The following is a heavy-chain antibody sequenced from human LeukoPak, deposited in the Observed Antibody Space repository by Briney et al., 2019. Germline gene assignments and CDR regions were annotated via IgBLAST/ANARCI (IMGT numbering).Heavy chain of an antibody. CDR1: GGSIGSYY. CDR3: ARHKYSSSSHFDY. CDR2: IYYSGST. Sequence: SETLSLTCTVSGGSIGSYYWSWIRQPPGKGLEWIGYIYYSGSTNYNPSLKSRVTISVDTSKNQFSLKLSSVTAADTAVYYCARHKYSSSSHFDYWGQGTLVTVSS. D-gene: IGHD6-6*01. V-gene: IGHV4-59*08. J-gene: IGHJ4*02.